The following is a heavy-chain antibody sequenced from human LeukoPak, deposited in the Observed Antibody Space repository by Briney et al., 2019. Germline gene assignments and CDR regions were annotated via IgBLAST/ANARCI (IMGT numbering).Heavy chain of an antibody. CDR3: ARDLDSAWAALDS. D-gene: IGHD1-1*01. J-gene: IGHJ4*02. CDR1: GYFFTIHF. V-gene: IGHV1-2*02. CDR2: INPNSGAT. Sequence: ASVKVSCKASGYFFTIHFMHWVRQAPGQGLEWLGRINPNSGATNYAQKFQGRVTVTRDTAISTAYMEMSSLRSDDSAVYYCARDLDSAWAALDSWGQGTLVTVSS.